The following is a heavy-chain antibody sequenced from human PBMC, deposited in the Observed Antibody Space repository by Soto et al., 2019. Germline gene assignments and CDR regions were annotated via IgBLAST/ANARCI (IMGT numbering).Heavy chain of an antibody. CDR3: ASNPSRDYYGSGSWSPYFDY. CDR2: IIPIFGTA. V-gene: IGHV1-69*01. Sequence: QVQLVQSGAEVKKPGSSVKVSCKASGGTFSSYAISWVRQAPGQGLEWMGGIIPIFGTANYAQKFQGRVTITADESTSTAYMELSSLRSEDTAVYYCASNPSRDYYGSGSWSPYFDYWGQGTLVTVSS. D-gene: IGHD3-10*01. CDR1: GGTFSSYA. J-gene: IGHJ4*02.